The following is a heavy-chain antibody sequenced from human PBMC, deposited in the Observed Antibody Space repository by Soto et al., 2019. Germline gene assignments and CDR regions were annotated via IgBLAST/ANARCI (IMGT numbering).Heavy chain of an antibody. D-gene: IGHD4-4*01. CDR1: GFTFSSYG. CDR3: ARVGPTVTTSDY. V-gene: IGHV3-33*01. Sequence: QVQLVESGGGVVQPGRSLRLSCAASGFTFSSYGMHWVRQAPGKGLEWVAAICYDGSNKYYADSVKGRFTISRDNSKNTLYLQMNSLRAEDKAVYYCARVGPTVTTSDYWGQGTLVTVSS. J-gene: IGHJ4*02. CDR2: ICYDGSNK.